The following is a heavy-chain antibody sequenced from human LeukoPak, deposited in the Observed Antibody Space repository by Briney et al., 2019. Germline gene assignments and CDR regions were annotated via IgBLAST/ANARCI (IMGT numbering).Heavy chain of an antibody. V-gene: IGHV1-3*01. D-gene: IGHD3-22*01. J-gene: IGHJ4*02. CDR1: GYTFTSYA. CDR2: INAGNGNT. CDR3: ARDQEATSGYISDY. Sequence: ASVKVSCKASGYTFTSYAMHWVRQAPGQRLEWMGWINAGNGNTKYSQKFQGRVTITRDTSASTAYMELSSLRSEDTAVYYYARDQEATSGYISDYWGQGTLVTVSS.